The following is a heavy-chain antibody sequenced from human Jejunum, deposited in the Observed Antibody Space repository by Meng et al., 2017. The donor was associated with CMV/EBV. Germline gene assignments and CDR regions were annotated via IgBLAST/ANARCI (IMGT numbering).Heavy chain of an antibody. J-gene: IGHJ4*02. D-gene: IGHD2-2*03. Sequence: FTSSDYSMNWCRQAPGKGLEWVSSISNSGSYVYYADSVKGRFTISRDNSKNSLSLQMNSLRAEDTAVYYCARDIGDCVSTTCYYFDSWGQGALVTVPQ. V-gene: IGHV3-21*01. CDR1: FTSSDYS. CDR2: ISNSGSYV. CDR3: ARDIGDCVSTTCYYFDS.